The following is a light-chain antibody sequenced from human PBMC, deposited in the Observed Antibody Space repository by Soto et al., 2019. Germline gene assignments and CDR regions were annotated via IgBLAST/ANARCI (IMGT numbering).Light chain of an antibody. Sequence: DIQMTQSPSSLSASVGDRVTITCQASQDISNYLNWYQQKPGKAPKLLIYDASNVETGAPSRCSGSGAGTDFTFTSSRLQPEDIASYYCQQYDNLPVTFGQGTRPEIK. V-gene: IGKV1-33*01. CDR3: QQYDNLPVT. CDR2: DAS. J-gene: IGKJ5*01. CDR1: QDISNY.